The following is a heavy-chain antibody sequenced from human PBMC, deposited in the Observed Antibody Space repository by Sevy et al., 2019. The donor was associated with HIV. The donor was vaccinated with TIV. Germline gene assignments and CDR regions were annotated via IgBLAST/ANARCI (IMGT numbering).Heavy chain of an antibody. CDR1: GYTFTSNG. CDR3: ARDRCYCSGGSCYIQQ. J-gene: IGHJ1*01. CDR2: INTNNGNA. D-gene: IGHD2-15*01. Sequence: ASVKVSCRASGYTFTSNGIAWVRQAPGQGLEWMGWINTNNGNANYAQKYQGRVTMTTDTSTSTGYMELRSLRSDETAMYYCARDRCYCSGGSCYIQQWGQGTLVTVSS. V-gene: IGHV1-18*01.